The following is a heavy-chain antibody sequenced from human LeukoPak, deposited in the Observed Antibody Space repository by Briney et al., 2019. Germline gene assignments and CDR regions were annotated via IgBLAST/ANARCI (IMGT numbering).Heavy chain of an antibody. D-gene: IGHD6-13*01. CDR2: IRSDGSVK. J-gene: IGHJ4*02. CDR3: AKDEAAAGVDFDY. CDR1: GFIFSSYG. V-gene: IGHV3-30*02. Sequence: GGSLRLSCAASGFIFSSYGMHWVRQAPGKGLEWVAFIRSDGSVKYYADSVRGRFTISRDNSKNTLYLQMNSLRAEDTAVYYCAKDEAAAGVDFDYWGQGTLVTVYS.